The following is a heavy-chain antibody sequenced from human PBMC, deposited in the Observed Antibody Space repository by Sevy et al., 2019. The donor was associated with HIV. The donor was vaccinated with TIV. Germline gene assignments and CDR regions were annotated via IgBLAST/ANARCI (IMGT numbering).Heavy chain of an antibody. V-gene: IGHV4-31*03. J-gene: IGHJ4*02. CDR2: IYYSGNT. D-gene: IGHD1-26*01. Sequence: SETLSLTCTVSGGSISSGGHYWSWIRQHPGKGLEWIAYIYYSGNTYYNPSLKSRVAMSVDTSKNQFSLKLSSVTAADTAVYYCAREQAGATYFDYWGQGTLFTVSS. CDR3: AREQAGATYFDY. CDR1: GGSISSGGHY.